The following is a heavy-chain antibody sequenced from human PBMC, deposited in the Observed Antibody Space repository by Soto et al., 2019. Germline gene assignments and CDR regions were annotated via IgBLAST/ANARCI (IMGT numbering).Heavy chain of an antibody. Sequence: GESLKISCKGSGYSFTSYWIGWVRQMPGKGLEWMGIIYPGDSDTRYSPSFQGQVTISADKSISTAYLQWSSLKASDTAMYYCARRGLYSSSRTYYYYMDVWGKGTTVTVSS. CDR2: IYPGDSDT. J-gene: IGHJ6*03. V-gene: IGHV5-51*01. D-gene: IGHD6-13*01. CDR3: ARRGLYSSSRTYYYYMDV. CDR1: GYSFTSYW.